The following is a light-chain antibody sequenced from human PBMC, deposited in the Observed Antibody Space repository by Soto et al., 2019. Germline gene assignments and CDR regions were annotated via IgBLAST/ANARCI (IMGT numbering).Light chain of an antibody. J-gene: IGKJ1*01. CDR2: GAS. V-gene: IGKV1-39*01. Sequence: DIQMTQSPSSLSASVGDRVTISCRASQSISSYLNWYQQKPGKAPKLLIYGASALQSGVPVRFSGSASGTDFTLTISSLQPEDFATYYCQQSYGTPPTFGQGTKVDI. CDR1: QSISSY. CDR3: QQSYGTPPT.